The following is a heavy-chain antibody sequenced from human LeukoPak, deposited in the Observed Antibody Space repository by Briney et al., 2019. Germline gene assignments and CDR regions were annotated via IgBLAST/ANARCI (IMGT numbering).Heavy chain of an antibody. V-gene: IGHV4-59*11. CDR3: ASRPADTTWYGVFDY. CDR2: IFNTGNT. Sequence: SETLSLTCSVSGGSINSHYWSWIRQPPGRRLEWIGYIFNTGNTNYNPSLASRVTMSVDTSRAQFFLRLSPVTAADAAIYYCASRPADTTWYGVFDYWSQGTLVTVSS. CDR1: GGSINSHY. D-gene: IGHD3-10*01. J-gene: IGHJ4*02.